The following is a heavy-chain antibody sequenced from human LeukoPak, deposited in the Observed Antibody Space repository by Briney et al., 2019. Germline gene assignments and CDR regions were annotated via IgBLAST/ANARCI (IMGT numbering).Heavy chain of an antibody. Sequence: ASVKVSCKASGYTFTSYYMHWVRQAPGQGLEWMGWINPNSGGTNYAQKFQGRVTMTRDTSISTAYMELSRLRSDDTAVYYCARRGIASKWLDPWGQGTLVTVSS. D-gene: IGHD3-3*02. CDR2: INPNSGGT. V-gene: IGHV1-2*02. CDR3: ARRGIASKWLDP. CDR1: GYTFTSYY. J-gene: IGHJ5*02.